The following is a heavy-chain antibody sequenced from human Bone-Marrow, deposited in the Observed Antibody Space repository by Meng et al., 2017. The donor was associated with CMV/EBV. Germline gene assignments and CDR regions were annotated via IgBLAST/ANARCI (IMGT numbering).Heavy chain of an antibody. V-gene: IGHV3-53*01. J-gene: IGHJ4*02. D-gene: IGHD1-26*01. CDR3: ARAKSYGGSFIFDY. CDR2: IHSGGKT. CDR1: GFTVSNNY. Sequence: GESLKISCAASGFTVSNNYMIWVRQAPGRGLEWVSVIHSGGKTEYSDSLQGRFTISRDNSKNTLYLQMNNLRAEDTAVYYCARAKSYGGSFIFDYWGQGPLVTVYS.